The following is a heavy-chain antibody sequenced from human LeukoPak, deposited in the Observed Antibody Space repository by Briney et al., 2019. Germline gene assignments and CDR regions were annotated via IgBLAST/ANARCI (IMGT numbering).Heavy chain of an antibody. CDR1: GFTFSSYY. CDR3: ARVRYCSSTGCYSYFDY. J-gene: IGHJ4*02. CDR2: ISSDGSST. V-gene: IGHV3-74*01. D-gene: IGHD2-2*02. Sequence: GGSLRLSCAASGFTFSSYYLHWVRQVPGKGLVWVSRISSDGSSTSYADSVKGRFTISRDNAKNTLYLQVNSLRVEDTAVHYCARVRYCSSTGCYSYFDYWGQGILVTVSS.